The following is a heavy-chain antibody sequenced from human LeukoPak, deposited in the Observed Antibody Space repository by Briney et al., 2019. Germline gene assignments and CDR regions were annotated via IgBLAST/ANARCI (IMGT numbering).Heavy chain of an antibody. Sequence: ASVKVSCKASGYTFTGYYIHWVRQAPGQGLDWIGWINPNSGGTNYAQKFQGRVTMTRDTSITTAYMDLRRMSSDDTAVYYCARWIPGYCSGGSCQLNAFDIWGQGTMVTVSS. CDR1: GYTFTGYY. D-gene: IGHD2-15*01. J-gene: IGHJ3*02. V-gene: IGHV1-2*02. CDR3: ARWIPGYCSGGSCQLNAFDI. CDR2: INPNSGGT.